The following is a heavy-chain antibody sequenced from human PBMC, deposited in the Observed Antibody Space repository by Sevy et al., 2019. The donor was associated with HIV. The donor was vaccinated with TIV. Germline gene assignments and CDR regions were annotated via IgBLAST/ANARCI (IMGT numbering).Heavy chain of an antibody. V-gene: IGHV1-2*02. CDR1: GYSFTDYY. J-gene: IGHJ6*02. Sequence: ASVKVSCKASGYSFTDYYMHWVRQAPGQGLEWMAWINPKNDVTNYAQKFQGRVTMTRDTSTSTAYMELTRLRSDDTAVYYCARARRVTTVYYYSGMDVWGQGTTVTVSS. CDR2: INPKNDVT. D-gene: IGHD5-18*01. CDR3: ARARRVTTVYYYSGMDV.